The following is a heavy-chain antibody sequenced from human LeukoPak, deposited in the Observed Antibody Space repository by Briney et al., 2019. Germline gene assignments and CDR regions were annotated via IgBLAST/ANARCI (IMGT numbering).Heavy chain of an antibody. CDR3: ARGNYDILTGSGYYFDY. CDR1: GGSFSGYY. V-gene: IGHV4-34*01. J-gene: IGHJ4*02. Sequence: PSETLSLTCAVYGGSFSGYYWSWIRQPPGKGLEWTGEINHSGSTNYNPSLKSRVTISVDTSQNQFSLKLSSVTAADTAVYYCARGNYDILTGSGYYFDYWGQGTLVTVSS. D-gene: IGHD3-9*01. CDR2: INHSGST.